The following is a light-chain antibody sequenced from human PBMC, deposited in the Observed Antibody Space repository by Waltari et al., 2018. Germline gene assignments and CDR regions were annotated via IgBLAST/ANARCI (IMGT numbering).Light chain of an antibody. J-gene: IGKJ1*01. Sequence: EVVLTQSPATLSLFPGERAILSCRASQSVSRSLAWYQQKPGLAPRLLIYDASNRATGIPARFSGSGSGTDFTLTISSLEPEDFATYYCQQYDRYSAWTFGQGTKVEIK. CDR3: QQYDRYSAWT. V-gene: IGKV3-11*01. CDR2: DAS. CDR1: QSVSRS.